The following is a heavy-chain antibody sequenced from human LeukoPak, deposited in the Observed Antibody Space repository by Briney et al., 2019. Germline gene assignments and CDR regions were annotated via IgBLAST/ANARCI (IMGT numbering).Heavy chain of an antibody. CDR1: GFTFSSYE. D-gene: IGHD1-1*01. J-gene: IGHJ5*02. Sequence: GGSLRLSCAASGFTFSSYEMNWLRQAPGKGLEWVSYISSSSGSTIYYADSVKGRFTLFRDNAKNFLFLQMNHLRAEDTAFYYCARELPKDEWNDHGGGSWGQGTVVTVSS. V-gene: IGHV3-48*03. CDR2: ISSSSGSTI. CDR3: ARELPKDEWNDHGGGS.